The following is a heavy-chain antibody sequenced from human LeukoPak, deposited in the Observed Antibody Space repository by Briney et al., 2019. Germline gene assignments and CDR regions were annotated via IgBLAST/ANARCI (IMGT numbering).Heavy chain of an antibody. CDR2: IIPIFGTA. CDR3: ASSEAAARPDWFDP. V-gene: IGHV1-69*05. D-gene: IGHD6-6*01. Sequence: ASVKVSCKASGGTFSSYAISWMRQAPGQGLEWMGGIIPIFGTANYAQKFQGRVTITTDESTSTAYMELSSLRSEDTVVYYCASSEAAARPDWFDPWGQGTLVTVSS. CDR1: GGTFSSYA. J-gene: IGHJ5*02.